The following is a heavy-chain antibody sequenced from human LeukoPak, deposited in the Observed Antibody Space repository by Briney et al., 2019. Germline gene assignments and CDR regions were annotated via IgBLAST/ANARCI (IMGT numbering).Heavy chain of an antibody. CDR2: IKEDGTVK. V-gene: IGHV3-7*02. CDR3: ATSITMFDY. J-gene: IGHJ4*02. D-gene: IGHD3-10*01. CDR1: GFTFSRYW. Sequence: GGSLRLSCAASGFTFSRYWMSWVRQAPGRGLEWVANIKEDGTVKYYVESVKGRFTISRDNAKNSLYLQMNSLRAEDTAVYYCATSITMFDYWGQGTLVTVSS.